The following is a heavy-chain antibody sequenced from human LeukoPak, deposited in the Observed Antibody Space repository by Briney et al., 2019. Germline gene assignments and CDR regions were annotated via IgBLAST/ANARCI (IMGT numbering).Heavy chain of an antibody. J-gene: IGHJ4*02. CDR3: ARSPKVRGVIPYYFDY. D-gene: IGHD3-10*01. CDR1: GYTFTGYY. Sequence: ASVKVSCKASGYTFTGYYMHWVRQAPGQGLEWMGWINPNSGGTNYAQKFQGRVTMTRDTSISTAYMELSRLRSDDTAVCYCARSPKVRGVIPYYFDYWGQGTLVTVSS. CDR2: INPNSGGT. V-gene: IGHV1-2*02.